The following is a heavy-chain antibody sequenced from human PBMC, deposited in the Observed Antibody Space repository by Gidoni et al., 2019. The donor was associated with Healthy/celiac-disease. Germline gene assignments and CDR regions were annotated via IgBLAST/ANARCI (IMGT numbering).Heavy chain of an antibody. CDR1: GGTFSSYA. V-gene: IGHV1-69*01. CDR2: IIPIFGTA. CDR3: AREGLRDVYFQH. Sequence: HVQLVQSGAPVNKPASSVTVSSKSPGGTFSSYAIRWVRQAPGQGLEWMGGIIPIFGTANYAQKFQGRVTITADESTSTDYMELSSLRSEDTAVYYCAREGLRDVYFQHWGQGTLVTVAS. J-gene: IGHJ1*01. D-gene: IGHD5-12*01.